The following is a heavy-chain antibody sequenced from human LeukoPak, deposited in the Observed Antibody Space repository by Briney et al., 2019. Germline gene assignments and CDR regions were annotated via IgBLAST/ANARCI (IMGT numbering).Heavy chain of an antibody. J-gene: IGHJ4*02. V-gene: IGHV4-59*08. D-gene: IGHD1-1*01. CDR2: IYYSGST. CDR1: GGPFDGNY. Sequence: SEPLSLPCTVSGGPFDGNYWNWIPQPPGKELEWIGNIYYSGSTNYTPSLKSRVSISGDTSRNHFSLSLSSVTAADTAVYYCARRRRSNWAFDSWGQGTLVTVSS. CDR3: ARRRRSNWAFDS.